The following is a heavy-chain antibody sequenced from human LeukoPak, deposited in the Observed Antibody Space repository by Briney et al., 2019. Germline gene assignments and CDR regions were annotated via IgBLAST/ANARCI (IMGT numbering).Heavy chain of an antibody. V-gene: IGHV3-33*01. J-gene: IGHJ5*02. CDR3: ARDGTVTAGPSDP. Sequence: GGSLRLSCAAPGIPFSSFGMHWLRQAPGKGLECVAFIWYDGSNKYYADSVKGRFTISRDNSKNTLYLQMNSLTAEDTAVYYCARDGTVTAGPSDPWGGGTLVTVSS. D-gene: IGHD4-17*01. CDR1: GIPFSSFG. CDR2: IWYDGSNK.